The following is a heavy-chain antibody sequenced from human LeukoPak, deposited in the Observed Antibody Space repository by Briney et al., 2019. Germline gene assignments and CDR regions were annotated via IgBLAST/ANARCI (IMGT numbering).Heavy chain of an antibody. CDR2: IYTSGST. V-gene: IGHV4-61*02. CDR1: GGSISSGSYY. Sequence: SETLSLTCTVSGGSISSGSYYWSWIRQPAGKGLEWIGRIYTSGSTNYNPSLKSRVTMSVDTSKNQFSLKLSSVTAADTAVYYCAREITVTTYGYYYYYYYMDVWGKGTTVTISS. D-gene: IGHD4-17*01. CDR3: AREITVTTYGYYYYYYYMDV. J-gene: IGHJ6*03.